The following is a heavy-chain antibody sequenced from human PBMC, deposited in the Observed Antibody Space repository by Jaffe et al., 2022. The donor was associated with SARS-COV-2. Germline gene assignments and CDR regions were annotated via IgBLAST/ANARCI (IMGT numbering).Heavy chain of an antibody. CDR3: AKDQLWSTHNWFDP. J-gene: IGHJ5*02. V-gene: IGHV3-30*18. CDR1: GFTFSSYG. Sequence: QVQLVESGGGVVQPGRSLRLSCAASGFTFSSYGMHWVRQAPGKGLEWVAVISYDGSNKYYADSVKGRFTISRDNSKNTLYLQMNSLRAEDTAVYYCAKDQLWSTHNWFDPWGQGTLVTVSS. CDR2: ISYDGSNK. D-gene: IGHD5-18*01.